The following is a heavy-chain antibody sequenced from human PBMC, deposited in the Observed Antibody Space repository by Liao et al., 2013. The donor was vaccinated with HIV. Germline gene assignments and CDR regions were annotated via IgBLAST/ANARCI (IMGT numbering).Heavy chain of an antibody. Sequence: QLQLRESGSGLVKPSQTLSLTCAVSGDSISYGGYSWSWIRQPPGKGLEWIGYIYHSGSPYYNPSLKSRVTMSVDTSKNQFSLNLTSVTAADTAVYYCARRTKRFLGYYYMDVWGKGTTVTVSS. CDR1: GDSISYGGYS. J-gene: IGHJ6*03. V-gene: IGHV4-30-2*01. CDR2: IYHSGSP. CDR3: ARRTKRFLGYYYMDV. D-gene: IGHD3-3*01.